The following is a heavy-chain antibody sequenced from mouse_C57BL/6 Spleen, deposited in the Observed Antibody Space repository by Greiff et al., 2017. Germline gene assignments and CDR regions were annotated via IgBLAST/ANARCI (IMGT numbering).Heavy chain of an antibody. CDR2: FYPGSGSI. CDR3: ARHGYDSPFDY. V-gene: IGHV1-62-2*01. Sequence: VHLVESGAELVKPGASVKLSCKASGYTFTEYSIPWVKQRPGQGLEWIGWFYPGSGSIKYNEKFKAKATLTADKSSSTVYMELSRLTSEDSAVYFCARHGYDSPFDYWGQGTTLTVSS. D-gene: IGHD1-1*01. J-gene: IGHJ2*01. CDR1: GYTFTEYS.